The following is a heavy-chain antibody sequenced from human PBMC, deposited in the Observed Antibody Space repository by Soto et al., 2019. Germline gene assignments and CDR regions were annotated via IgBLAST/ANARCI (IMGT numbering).Heavy chain of an antibody. V-gene: IGHV1-8*01. CDR1: GYTFTSYD. CDR2: MNPNSGNT. CDR3: ARVYYDILTGYYNVHYYYYMDV. Sequence: ASVKVSCKASGYTFTSYDINWVRQATGQGLEWMGWMNPNSGNTGYAQKFQGRVTMTRNTSISTAYMELSSLRSEDTAVYYCARVYYDILTGYYNVHYYYYMDVWGKGTTVTVSS. J-gene: IGHJ6*03. D-gene: IGHD3-9*01.